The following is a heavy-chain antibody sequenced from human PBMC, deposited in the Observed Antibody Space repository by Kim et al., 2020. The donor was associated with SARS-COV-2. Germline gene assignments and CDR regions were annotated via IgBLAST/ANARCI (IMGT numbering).Heavy chain of an antibody. V-gene: IGHV4-39*01. CDR1: GGSIITSSYY. D-gene: IGHD3-16*01. J-gene: IGHJ4*01. CDR3: ARPLRWGLIYFDY. Sequence: SETLSLTCSVSGGSIITSSYYWGWVRQHSGKGLEWIGCISSNGTTYYNPSLKSRVTMYVDTSTNQFSLKLTSVTAADTAVYYCARPLRWGLIYFDYG. CDR2: ISSNGTT.